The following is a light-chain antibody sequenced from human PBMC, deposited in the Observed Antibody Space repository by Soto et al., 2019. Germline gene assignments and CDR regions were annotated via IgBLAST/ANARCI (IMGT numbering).Light chain of an antibody. CDR2: DAS. J-gene: IGKJ1*01. CDR1: QSVSSY. V-gene: IGKV3-20*01. CDR3: QQYGGSPRT. Sequence: SPGERATLSCRASQSVSSYLAWYQQKPGQAPRLLIYDASNRATGIPDRFSGSGSGTDFTLTISRLEPEDFAVYYCQQYGGSPRTFGQGTKVDI.